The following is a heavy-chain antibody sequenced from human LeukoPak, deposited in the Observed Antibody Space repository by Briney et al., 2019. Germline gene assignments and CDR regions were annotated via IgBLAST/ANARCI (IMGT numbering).Heavy chain of an antibody. D-gene: IGHD3-9*01. V-gene: IGHV1-2*02. CDR3: ARWGGGLYDILTGYYNGADY. CDR2: INPNSGGT. Sequence: ASVKVSCKASGYTFTGYYMHWVRQAPGQGLEWMGGINPNSGGTNYAQKFQGRVTMTRDTSISTAYMELSRLRSDDTAVYYCARWGGGLYDILTGYYNGADYWGQGTLVTVSS. J-gene: IGHJ4*02. CDR1: GYTFTGYY.